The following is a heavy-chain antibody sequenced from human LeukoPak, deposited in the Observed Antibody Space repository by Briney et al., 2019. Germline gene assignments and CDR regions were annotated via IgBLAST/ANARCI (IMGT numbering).Heavy chain of an antibody. J-gene: IGHJ2*01. Sequence: PGGSLRLSCAASGFTFTTYWMGWVRQAPGKGLEWVANIKQDGSEKYYVDSVKGRFTISRDNAKNSLYLQMNSLRAEDTAVYYCARAAYSSTWYSRYFDLWGRGTLVTVSS. V-gene: IGHV3-7*01. CDR1: GFTFTTYW. CDR2: IKQDGSEK. CDR3: ARAAYSSTWYSRYFDL. D-gene: IGHD6-13*01.